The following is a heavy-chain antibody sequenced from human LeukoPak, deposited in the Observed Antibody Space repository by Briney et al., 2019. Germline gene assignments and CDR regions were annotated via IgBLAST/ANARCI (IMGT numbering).Heavy chain of an antibody. CDR2: IYYSGST. Sequence: PSETLSLTCTVYGGSISSYYWSWIRQPPGKGLEWIGYIYYSGSTNYNPSLKSRVTISVDTSKNQFSLKLSSVTAADTAVYYCARFGSSTSSAPYWGQGTLVTVSS. V-gene: IGHV4-59*01. CDR1: GGSISSYY. J-gene: IGHJ4*02. D-gene: IGHD2-2*01. CDR3: ARFGSSTSSAPY.